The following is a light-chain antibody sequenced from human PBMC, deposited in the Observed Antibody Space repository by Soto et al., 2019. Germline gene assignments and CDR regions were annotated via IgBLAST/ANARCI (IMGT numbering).Light chain of an antibody. J-gene: IGKJ5*01. CDR1: QSVSSN. CDR3: QQYQNWPLIT. CDR2: GAS. V-gene: IGKV3-15*01. Sequence: EIVMTQSPATLSVSPGERATLSCRASQSVSSNLAWYQQKPGQAPRLLIYGASTRATGIPARFSGSGSGTDFTLTIRSLQSEDFADYYCQQYQNWPLITFGQGTRREIK.